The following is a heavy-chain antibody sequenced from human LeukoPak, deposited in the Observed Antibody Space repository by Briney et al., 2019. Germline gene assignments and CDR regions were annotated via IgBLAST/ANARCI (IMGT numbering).Heavy chain of an antibody. Sequence: GRSLRLSCAASGFTFSTYCMHWVRQAPGKGPMWVSRICPDGTVTNYADSVKARFIISRDNARNTVYLQMNSLRVEDTAVYYCVRDFRSADYWGQGTLVTVSS. J-gene: IGHJ4*02. CDR2: ICPDGTVT. CDR1: GFTFSTYC. V-gene: IGHV3-74*01. CDR3: VRDFRSADY.